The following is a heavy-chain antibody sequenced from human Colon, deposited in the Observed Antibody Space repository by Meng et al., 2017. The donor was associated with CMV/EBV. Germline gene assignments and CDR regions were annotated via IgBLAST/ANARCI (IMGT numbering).Heavy chain of an antibody. D-gene: IGHD2-2*01. CDR3: ARLNIVVVPAARTGGFDY. Sequence: GSLRLSCVGAGFSFNDFELTWVRQRPGKGLEWIGEINHSGSTNYNPSLKSRVTISVDTSKNQFSLKLSSVTAADTAVYYCARLNIVVVPAARTGGFDYWGQGTLVTVSS. CDR2: INHSGST. V-gene: IGHV4-34*01. J-gene: IGHJ4*02. CDR1: GFSFNDFE.